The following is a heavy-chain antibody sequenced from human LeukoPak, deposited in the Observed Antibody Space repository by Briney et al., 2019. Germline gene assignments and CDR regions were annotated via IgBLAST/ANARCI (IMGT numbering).Heavy chain of an antibody. Sequence: QPGGSLRLSCAASGFTFDDYTMHWVRQAPGKGLEWVSLISWDGGSTYYADSVKGRFTISRDNSKNSLYLQMNSLRTEDTALYYCAKPPHTSGWYYFDYWGQGTLVTVSS. CDR2: ISWDGGST. V-gene: IGHV3-43*01. D-gene: IGHD6-19*01. J-gene: IGHJ4*02. CDR3: AKPPHTSGWYYFDY. CDR1: GFTFDDYT.